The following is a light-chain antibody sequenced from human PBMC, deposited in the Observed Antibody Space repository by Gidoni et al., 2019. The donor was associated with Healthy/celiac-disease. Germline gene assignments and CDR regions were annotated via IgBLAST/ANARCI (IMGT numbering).Light chain of an antibody. CDR2: GAS. CDR3: QQHNNWPRT. Sequence: ERVMTQSPATLSVCPGVRATLSCRASQSVSSNLAWYQQKPGQAPRLLIYGASTRATGIPARFSGSGSGTEFTLTISSLQSEDFAVYYCQQHNNWPRTFGQGTKVEIK. J-gene: IGKJ1*01. CDR1: QSVSSN. V-gene: IGKV3-15*01.